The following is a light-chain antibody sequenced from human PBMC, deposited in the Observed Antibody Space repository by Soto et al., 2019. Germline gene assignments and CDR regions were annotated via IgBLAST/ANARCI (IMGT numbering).Light chain of an antibody. CDR1: QGISND. CDR2: AAS. CDR3: QKYDSAPWT. J-gene: IGKJ1*01. V-gene: IGKV1-27*01. Sequence: DIQMTQSPSSLSASVRDRVTITCRASQGISNDLAWYQQKPGKVPKLLIYAASTLQSGVPSRFSGSGSGTDFTLTISSLQPEDVATYYCQKYDSAPWTVGQGTKVEIK.